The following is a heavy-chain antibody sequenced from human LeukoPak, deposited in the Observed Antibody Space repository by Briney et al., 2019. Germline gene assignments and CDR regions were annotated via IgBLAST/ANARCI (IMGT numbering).Heavy chain of an antibody. V-gene: IGHV3-74*01. CDR2: INSDGSST. CDR3: ARNGPDYGSGSYVDH. D-gene: IGHD3-10*01. CDR1: GFTFSSYW. J-gene: IGHJ4*02. Sequence: PGGSLRLSCAAAGFTFSSYWMHWVRQAPGKGLVWVPHINSDGSSTRYADSVKGRFTISRDNAKNTLYLQMNSLRAEDTAVYYCARNGPDYGSGSYVDHWGQGTLVTDSS.